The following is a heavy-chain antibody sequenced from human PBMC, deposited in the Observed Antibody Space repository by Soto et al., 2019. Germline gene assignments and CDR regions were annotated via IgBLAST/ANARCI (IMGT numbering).Heavy chain of an antibody. CDR3: AREHYNCRILYYPGWLDP. J-gene: IGHJ5*02. CDR1: GYTFTAYY. D-gene: IGHD3-3*01. V-gene: IGHV1-2*02. Sequence: WASVKVSCKASGYTFTAYYMHWVRQAPGQGLEWMGWSNPNSGGTNYTQKCQGRVDMTSDTSISTAYIELSRLRSHDRAVYYWAREHYNCRILYYPGWLDPWRHGTQVTVSS. CDR2: SNPNSGGT.